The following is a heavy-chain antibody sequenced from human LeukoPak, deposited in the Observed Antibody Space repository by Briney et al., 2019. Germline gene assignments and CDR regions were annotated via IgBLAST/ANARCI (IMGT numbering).Heavy chain of an antibody. D-gene: IGHD5-18*01. Sequence: PGGSLRLSCAASGFTFSSYSMNWVRQAPGKGLEWVSYISSSSSTIYYADSVKGRFTISRDNAKNSLYLQMNSLRAEDTAVYYCARDPGYSYGRGDYFDYRGQGSLVTVSS. CDR2: ISSSSSTI. CDR1: GFTFSSYS. CDR3: ARDPGYSYGRGDYFDY. J-gene: IGHJ4*02. V-gene: IGHV3-48*01.